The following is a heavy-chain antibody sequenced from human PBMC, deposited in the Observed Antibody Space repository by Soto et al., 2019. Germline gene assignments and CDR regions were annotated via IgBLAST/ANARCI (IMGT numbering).Heavy chain of an antibody. D-gene: IGHD2-2*01. CDR2: ISSSSSYI. CDR1: GFTFSSYS. CDR3: AEVPPAVPAAKGWFDP. Sequence: GGSLRLSCAASGFTFSSYSMNWVRQAPGKGLEWVSSISSSSSYIYYADSVKGRFTISRDNAKNSLYLQMNSLRAEDAVLYYGAEVPPAVPAAKGWFDPWGQGTLVTVSS. J-gene: IGHJ5*02. V-gene: IGHV3-21*01.